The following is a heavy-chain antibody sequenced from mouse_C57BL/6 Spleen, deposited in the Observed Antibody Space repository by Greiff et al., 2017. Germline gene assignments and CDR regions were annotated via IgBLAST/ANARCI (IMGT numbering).Heavy chain of an antibody. CDR3: ARWAHYYGSSYSFAY. D-gene: IGHD1-1*01. J-gene: IGHJ3*01. V-gene: IGHV1-9*01. CDR2: ILPGSGST. CDR1: GYTFTGYW. Sequence: VQLQQSGAELMQPGASVKLSCKATGYTFTGYWIEWVKQRPGHGLEWIGEILPGSGSTNYNEKFKGKATFTADTSSNTAYMQLSSLTTEDSAIYYCARWAHYYGSSYSFAYWGQGTLVTVSA.